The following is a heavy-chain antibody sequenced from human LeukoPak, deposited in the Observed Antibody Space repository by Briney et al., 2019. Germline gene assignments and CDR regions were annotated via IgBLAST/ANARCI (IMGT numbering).Heavy chain of an antibody. CDR3: ARDVHSGYDFLYYFDY. Sequence: PSETLSLTCAVSGGSISSSNWWSWVRQPPGKGLEWIGEIYHSGSTNYNPSLKSRVTISVDKSKNQFSLKLSSVTAADTAVYYCARDVHSGYDFLYYFDYWGQGTLVTVSS. V-gene: IGHV4-4*02. D-gene: IGHD5-12*01. CDR1: GGSISSSNW. J-gene: IGHJ4*02. CDR2: IYHSGST.